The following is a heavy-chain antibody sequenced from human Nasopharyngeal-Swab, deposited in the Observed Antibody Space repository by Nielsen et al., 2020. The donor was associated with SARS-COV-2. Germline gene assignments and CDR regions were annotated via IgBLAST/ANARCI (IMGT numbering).Heavy chain of an antibody. CDR2: ISSSSSYI. J-gene: IGHJ6*02. V-gene: IGHV3-21*04. D-gene: IGHD6-19*01. Sequence: GESLKISCAASGFTFSSYSMNWVRQAPGKGLEWVSSISSSSSYIYYADSVKGRFTISRDNAKNSLYLQMNSLRAEDTAVYYCARDLYRQQWSLYNYYGMDVWGQGTTVTVSS. CDR1: GFTFSSYS. CDR3: ARDLYRQQWSLYNYYGMDV.